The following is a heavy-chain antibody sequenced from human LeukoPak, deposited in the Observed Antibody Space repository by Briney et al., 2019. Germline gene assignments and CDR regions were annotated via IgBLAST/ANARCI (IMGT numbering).Heavy chain of an antibody. D-gene: IGHD5-12*01. CDR2: IWNDGSKN. Sequence: GTSLRLSCAASGFTFSTFGTHWVRQAPGKGLEWVALIWNDGSKNLHADSVEGRFTISRDNSRDTLYLQMNSLRADDTAMYYCARGPWMVTTITAFDYWGQGTPVTVSS. CDR1: GFTFSTFG. V-gene: IGHV3-33*01. CDR3: ARGPWMVTTITAFDY. J-gene: IGHJ4*02.